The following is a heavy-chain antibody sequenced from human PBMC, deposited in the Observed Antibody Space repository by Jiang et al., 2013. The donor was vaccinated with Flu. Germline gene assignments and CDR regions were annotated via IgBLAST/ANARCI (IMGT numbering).Heavy chain of an antibody. D-gene: IGHD2-15*01. CDR3: ARQQGYCSGGSCYPNRHPIDY. CDR1: GYSFSIYW. CDR2: IDPSDSYT. V-gene: IGHV5-10-1*01. Sequence: GAEVKKPGESLRISCQGSGYSFSIYWISWVRQMPGKGLEWMGRIDPSDSYTNYSPSFQGHVTISADKSISTAYLQWSSLKASDTAMYYCARQQGYCSGGSCYPNRHPIDYWGQGTLVTVSS. J-gene: IGHJ4*02.